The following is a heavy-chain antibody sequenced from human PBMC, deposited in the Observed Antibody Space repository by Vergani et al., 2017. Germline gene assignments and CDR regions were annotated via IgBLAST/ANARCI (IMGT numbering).Heavy chain of an antibody. V-gene: IGHV5-51*01. D-gene: IGHD2-21*02. Sequence: EVQLVPSGAEVKKPGASLKISCKCSGFIFSTYWIGWVRQMPGKGLEWMWLIFPGDSQIRSSLSFQGRVTISDDKSISTAYLQWYSLQASDTAMYYCARLGDGYYYHGFDIWGQGTAVTVSS. CDR2: IFPGDSQI. CDR1: GFIFSTYW. J-gene: IGHJ3*02. CDR3: ARLGDGYYYHGFDI.